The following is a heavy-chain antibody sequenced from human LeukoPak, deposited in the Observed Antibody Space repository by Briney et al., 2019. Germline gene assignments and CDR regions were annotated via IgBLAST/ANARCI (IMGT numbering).Heavy chain of an antibody. CDR2: IYHSGST. Sequence: SETLSLTCTVSGYSISSGYYWGWIRQPPGKGLEWIGSIYHSGSTYYNPSLKSRVTISVDTSKNQFSLKLSSVTAADTAVYYCARGRAGTTRIPMVRGVADYWGQGTLVTVSS. CDR3: ARGRAGTTRIPMVRGVADY. V-gene: IGHV4-38-2*02. J-gene: IGHJ4*02. CDR1: GYSISSGYY. D-gene: IGHD3-10*01.